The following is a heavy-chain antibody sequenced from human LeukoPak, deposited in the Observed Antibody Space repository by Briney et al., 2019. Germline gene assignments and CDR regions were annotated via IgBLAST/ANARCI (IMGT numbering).Heavy chain of an antibody. CDR1: GFTFSSYW. J-gene: IGHJ4*02. V-gene: IGHV3-7*01. CDR2: IKQDGSEK. D-gene: IGHD2-2*01. Sequence: PGGSLRLSCAASGFTFSSYWMSWVRQAPGKGLEWVANIKQDGSEKYYVDSVKGRFTISRDNAKNSLYLQMNSLRAEDTAVYYCARPKYCSSTSCYPPYFDYWGQGTLVTVSS. CDR3: ARPKYCSSTSCYPPYFDY.